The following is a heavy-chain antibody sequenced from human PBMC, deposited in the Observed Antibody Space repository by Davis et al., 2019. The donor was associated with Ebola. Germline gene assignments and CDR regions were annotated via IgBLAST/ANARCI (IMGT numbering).Heavy chain of an antibody. Sequence: MPSETLSLTCAVYGGSFSGYYWSWIRQPPGKGLEWIGEINHSGSTNYNPSLKSRVTISVDTSKNQFSLKLSSVTAADTAVYYCARPRYSSSWYSGWFDPWGQGTLVTVSS. CDR2: INHSGST. J-gene: IGHJ5*02. CDR1: GGSFSGYY. V-gene: IGHV4-34*01. D-gene: IGHD6-13*01. CDR3: ARPRYSSSWYSGWFDP.